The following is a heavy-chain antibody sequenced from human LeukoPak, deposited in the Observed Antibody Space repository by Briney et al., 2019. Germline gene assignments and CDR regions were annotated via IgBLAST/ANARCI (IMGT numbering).Heavy chain of an antibody. CDR2: IISILGIE. CDR1: GGTFSSSA. Sequence: GASVKVSCKASGGTFSSSAISWVRQAPGQGLEWMGRIISILGIENYAQKFQGRVTIIADKSTSTAYMELSSLRSEDTAVYYCARDLGDGYFDYWGQGTLVSVSS. J-gene: IGHJ4*02. CDR3: ARDLGDGYFDY. V-gene: IGHV1-69*04. D-gene: IGHD5-24*01.